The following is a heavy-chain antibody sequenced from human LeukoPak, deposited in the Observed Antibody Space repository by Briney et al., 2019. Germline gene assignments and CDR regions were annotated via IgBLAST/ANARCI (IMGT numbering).Heavy chain of an antibody. D-gene: IGHD6-13*01. CDR1: GFTFSTYW. CDR2: INGDGGSR. CDR3: ASASSHRTAAGGDY. V-gene: IGHV3-74*01. Sequence: GGSLRLSCAASGFTFSTYWMHWVRHAPGKGLVWVSRINGDGGSRNYADSVKGRFTISRDNAKNTLYLQMSSLRVEDTAVYYCASASSHRTAAGGDYWGQGTLVTVST. J-gene: IGHJ4*02.